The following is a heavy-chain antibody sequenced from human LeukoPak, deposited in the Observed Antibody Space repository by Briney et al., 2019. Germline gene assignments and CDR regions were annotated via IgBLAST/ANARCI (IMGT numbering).Heavy chain of an antibody. CDR2: ISSSSSYI. CDR3: ARDSGGYFQH. J-gene: IGHJ1*01. CDR1: RFAFSSYS. V-gene: IGHV3-21*01. D-gene: IGHD2-15*01. Sequence: GGSLRLSCAASRFAFSSYSMNWVRQAPGKGLEWVSSISSSSSYIYYADSVKGRFTISRDNAKNSLYLQMNSLRAEDTAVYYCARDSGGYFQHWGQGTLVTVSS.